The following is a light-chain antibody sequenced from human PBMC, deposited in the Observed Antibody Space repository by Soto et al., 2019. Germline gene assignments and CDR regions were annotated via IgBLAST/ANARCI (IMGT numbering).Light chain of an antibody. CDR1: SADIGAFNY. CDR2: DVS. CDR3: SSYSTSSALV. J-gene: IGLJ2*01. V-gene: IGLV2-14*03. Sequence: QSALTQPASVSGSPGQSITISCAGTSADIGAFNYVSWYQHHPGKVPNLLIFDVSDRPSGVSTRFSASKSANTASLTISGLQADDDADYYCSSYSTSSALVFGGGTKLTVL.